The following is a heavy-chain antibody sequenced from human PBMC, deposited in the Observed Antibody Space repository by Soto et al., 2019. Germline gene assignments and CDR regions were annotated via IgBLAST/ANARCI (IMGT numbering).Heavy chain of an antibody. CDR2: ISGSGGST. Sequence: GGSLRLSCAASGFTFSSYAMSWVRQAPGKGLEWVSAISGSGGSTYYADSVKGRFTISRDNSKNTLYLQMNSLRAEDTAVYYCAKDLEYDFWSGYYLPMSMDVWGQGTTVTVSS. CDR3: AKDLEYDFWSGYYLPMSMDV. CDR1: GFTFSSYA. J-gene: IGHJ6*02. V-gene: IGHV3-23*01. D-gene: IGHD3-3*01.